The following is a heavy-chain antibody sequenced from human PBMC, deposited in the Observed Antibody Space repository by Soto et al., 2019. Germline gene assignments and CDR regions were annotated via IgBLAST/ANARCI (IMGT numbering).Heavy chain of an antibody. CDR3: ARETGYDAFDI. Sequence: PGGSLRLSCAASGFTFSSYWMHWVRQPPGKGLVWVSHINNDGSSTTYADSVKGRFTISRDNAKNSLYLQMNSLRAEDTAVYYCARETGYDAFDIWGQGTMVTVSS. CDR2: INNDGSST. D-gene: IGHD7-27*01. V-gene: IGHV3-74*01. CDR1: GFTFSSYW. J-gene: IGHJ3*02.